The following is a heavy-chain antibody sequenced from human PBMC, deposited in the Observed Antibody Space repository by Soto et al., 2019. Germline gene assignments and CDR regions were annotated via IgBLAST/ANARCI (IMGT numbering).Heavy chain of an antibody. CDR2: IHYSGSI. V-gene: IGHV4-31*03. CDR1: DGSIDSGSYY. D-gene: IGHD1-26*01. Sequence: SDTLSLTCTVSDGSIDSGSYYRSWVRQYPGKGLEWIGSIHYSGSIYYSPSLRSRLTMSADTSKNQFSLKLSSVTVADTAVYYCTRGLDRAKLGYWGQGIQVT. CDR3: TRGLDRAKLGY. J-gene: IGHJ4*02.